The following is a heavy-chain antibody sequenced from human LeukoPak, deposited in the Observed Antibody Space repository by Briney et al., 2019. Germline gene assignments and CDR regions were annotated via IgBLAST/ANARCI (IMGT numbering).Heavy chain of an antibody. CDR1: GYSFSDYA. CDR2: INAGNGKT. D-gene: IGHD3-22*01. J-gene: IGHJ1*01. CDR3: AREDYDSSGEYFQH. Sequence: ASVKVSCKASGYSFSDYAIQWVRQAPGQSLEWMGWINAGNGKTKYSQNFQGRGTITRDRSASTAYMELSRLRSDDTAVYYCAREDYDSSGEYFQHWGQGTLVTVSS. V-gene: IGHV1-3*01.